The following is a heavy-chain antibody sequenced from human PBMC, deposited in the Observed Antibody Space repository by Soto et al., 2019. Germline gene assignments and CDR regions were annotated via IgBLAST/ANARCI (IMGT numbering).Heavy chain of an antibody. J-gene: IGHJ6*02. CDR2: IKSKTDGGTT. V-gene: IGHV3-15*07. CDR3: TTINVDIVVVPAARGSSWYDYYGMDV. CDR1: GFTFSNAW. Sequence: PGGSLRLSCAASGFTFSNAWMNWVRQAPGKGLEWVGRIKSKTDGGTTDYAAPVKGRFTISRDDSKNTLYLQMNSLKTEDTAVYYCTTINVDIVVVPAARGSSWYDYYGMDVWGQGTTVTVSS. D-gene: IGHD2-2*01.